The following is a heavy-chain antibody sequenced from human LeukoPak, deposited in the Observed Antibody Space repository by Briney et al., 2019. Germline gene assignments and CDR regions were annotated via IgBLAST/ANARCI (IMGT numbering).Heavy chain of an antibody. CDR2: ISGTTIYT. D-gene: IGHD3-10*01. CDR3: ARDRGHYGSGSYYADF. CDR1: GFTFSDYY. Sequence: GGSLRLSCAADGFTFSDYYMSWIRQAPGKGLEWVASISGTTIYTDYADSVKGRFTISRDNAENSLYLQMNSLRADDTAVYYCARDRGHYGSGSYYADFWGQGTLVTVSS. V-gene: IGHV3-11*05. J-gene: IGHJ4*02.